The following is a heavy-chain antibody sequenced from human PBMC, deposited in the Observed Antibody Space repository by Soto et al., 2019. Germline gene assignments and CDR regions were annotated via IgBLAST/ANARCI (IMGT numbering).Heavy chain of an antibody. D-gene: IGHD5-18*01. CDR3: AREEAYPGDTAMVFGKNYGMDV. V-gene: IGHV3-33*01. CDR2: IWYDGSNK. CDR1: GFTFSSYG. Sequence: QVQLVESGGGVVQPGRSLRLSCAASGFTFSSYGMHWVRQAPGKGLEWVAVIWYDGSNKYYADSVKGRFTISRDNSKNTLYLQMNSLRDEDTGVYYCAREEAYPGDTAMVFGKNYGMDVWGQGTTVTVSS. J-gene: IGHJ6*02.